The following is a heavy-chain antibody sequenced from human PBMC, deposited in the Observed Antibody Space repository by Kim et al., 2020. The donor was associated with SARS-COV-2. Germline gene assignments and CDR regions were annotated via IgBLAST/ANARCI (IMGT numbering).Heavy chain of an antibody. CDR3: TTDLLRRAVGPQWAVVTIEYGMDV. J-gene: IGHJ6*02. CDR2: IKSKTDGGTT. Sequence: GGSLRLSCAASGFTFSNAWMSWVRQAPGKGLEWVGRIKSKTDGGTTDYAAPVKGRFTISRDDSKNTLYLQMNSLKTEDTAVYYCTTDLLRRAVGPQWAVVTIEYGMDVWGQGTTVTVSS. V-gene: IGHV3-15*01. D-gene: IGHD2-21*02. CDR1: GFTFSNAW.